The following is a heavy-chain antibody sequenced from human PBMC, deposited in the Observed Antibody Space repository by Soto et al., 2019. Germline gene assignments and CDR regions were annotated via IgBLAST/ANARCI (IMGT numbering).Heavy chain of an antibody. Sequence: GGSLRLSCAASGFTFSDHYMDWVRQAPGKGLEWVGRTRNQANSYTTEYAASVKGRFTISRDDSKNSLYLQMNSLKTEDTAMYYCVRVGVYSGNYCFDYWGQGTLVTVSS. CDR3: VRVGVYSGNYCFDY. J-gene: IGHJ4*02. CDR2: TRNQANSYTT. D-gene: IGHD1-26*01. CDR1: GFTFSDHY. V-gene: IGHV3-72*01.